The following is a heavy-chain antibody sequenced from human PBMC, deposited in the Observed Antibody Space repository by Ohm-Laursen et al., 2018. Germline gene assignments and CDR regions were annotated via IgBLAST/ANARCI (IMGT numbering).Heavy chain of an antibody. CDR3: AHRRSSTFDY. V-gene: IGHV2-5*01. Sequence: TQTLTLTCTFSGVSLTTSGVAVGWILQPPGKALEWLALIYGNDEKRYSPSLKSRLTITKDTSKNQVVLTVTNMDPMDTATYYCAHRRSSTFDYWGQGTLVTVSS. CDR1: GVSLTTSGVA. CDR2: IYGNDEK. J-gene: IGHJ4*02.